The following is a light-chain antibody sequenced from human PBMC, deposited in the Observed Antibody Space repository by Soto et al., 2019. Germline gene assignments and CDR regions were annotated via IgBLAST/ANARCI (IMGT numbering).Light chain of an antibody. J-gene: IGKJ1*01. Sequence: DIVMTQTPLSSPVTLGQPASISCRSSESLVHSDGNTYLSWLHQRPGQPPRLLIYKISKRPPGVPERIRRSGAGTEVTLKISRVEAEDVGIYYCMQATQFSWTFGQGTKVEI. V-gene: IGKV2-24*01. CDR3: MQATQFSWT. CDR2: KIS. CDR1: ESLVHSDGNTY.